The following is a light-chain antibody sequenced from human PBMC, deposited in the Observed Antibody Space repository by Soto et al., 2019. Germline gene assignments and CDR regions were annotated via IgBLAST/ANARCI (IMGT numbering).Light chain of an antibody. V-gene: IGKV3-11*01. CDR1: QSVSRY. CDR2: DAS. CDR3: QQSSDWPST. Sequence: DIVLTQSPATLSLSPGERATLSCRASQSVSRYLAWYQQKPGQAPRLLIYDASNRATGIPARFSGSGSGTDFTLTISSLEPEDFTGYYCQQSSDWPSTFGGGTKVQI. J-gene: IGKJ4*01.